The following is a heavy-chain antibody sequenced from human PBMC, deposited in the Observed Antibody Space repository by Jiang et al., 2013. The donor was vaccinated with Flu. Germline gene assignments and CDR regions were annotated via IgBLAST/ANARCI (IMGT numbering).Heavy chain of an antibody. D-gene: IGHD1-26*01. CDR2: IHNSGTS. J-gene: IGHJ3*02. CDR3: ARQYTVGAAIHI. Sequence: LLKPSETLSLSCTVSGDSISRGSYYWGWIRQPPGKGLEWIGSIHNSGTSHYNPSLKSRVTISVDTSKNQYSLKLTSVTAADTAVYYCARQYTVGAAIHIWGQGTMVTVAP. V-gene: IGHV4-39*01. CDR1: GDSISRGSYY.